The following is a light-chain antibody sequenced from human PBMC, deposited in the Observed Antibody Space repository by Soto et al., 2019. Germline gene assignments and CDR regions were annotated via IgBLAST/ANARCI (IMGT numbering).Light chain of an antibody. V-gene: IGKV1-5*01. J-gene: IGKJ1*01. CDR3: ELYVNFSGT. CDR1: QSISSW. Sequence: PWTPSAYVENRVTITCRASQSISSWLAWYQQKPGEAPKLLIYDASALPRGVPSRFSGSGSGTKFPHTIESLQPDYFATYCCELYVNFSGTFGPGTKVDIK. CDR2: DAS.